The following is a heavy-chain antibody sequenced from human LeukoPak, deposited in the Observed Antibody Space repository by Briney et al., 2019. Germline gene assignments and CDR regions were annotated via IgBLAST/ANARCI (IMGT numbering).Heavy chain of an antibody. J-gene: IGHJ3*02. V-gene: IGHV3-30*02. CDR3: AKDGGSDPDSFDI. CDR1: GLIFNTYV. CDR2: IRYDGSNK. Sequence: PGGSLRLSCAASGLIFNTYVMHWVRQAPGKGLEWLAFIRYDGSNKNYADSMKGRFTISRDNTKNSLYLQMNSLRAEDTAVYYCAKDGGSDPDSFDIWGQGTMVTVSS. D-gene: IGHD2-15*01.